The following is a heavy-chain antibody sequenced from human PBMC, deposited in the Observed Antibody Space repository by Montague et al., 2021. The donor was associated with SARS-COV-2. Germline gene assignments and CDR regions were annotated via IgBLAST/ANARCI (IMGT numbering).Heavy chain of an antibody. J-gene: IGHJ6*02. CDR1: GGSFSRYF. CDR2: IYSTGDT. V-gene: IGHV4-4*09. CDR3: AREVVHVDVLTDIPKILYYGLDV. D-gene: IGHD2-21*02. Sequence: SETLSLTCDVYGGSFSRYFWTWIRQPPGKGLEWIGNIYSTGDTSYSPSLKGRVGISLDTSKNQVSLNLRSVAAADTAVYYCAREVVHVDVLTDIPKILYYGLDVWGQGTTVVVSS.